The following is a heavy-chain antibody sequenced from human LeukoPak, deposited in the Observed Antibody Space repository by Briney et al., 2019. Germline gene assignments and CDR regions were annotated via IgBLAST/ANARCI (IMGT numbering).Heavy chain of an antibody. V-gene: IGHV4-38-2*02. CDR1: GYSISSGYY. CDR3: ARGAPVWSRTHFDY. J-gene: IGHJ4*02. D-gene: IGHD3-3*01. Sequence: SETLSLTCTVSGYSISSGYYGGWIRHPPGEGLGWIGSNYHSGSTYYNPSLKSRVTISVDTSKNQFSLKLTSVTPADTAVYYCARGAPVWSRTHFDYWGQGNMVTVSS. CDR2: NYHSGST.